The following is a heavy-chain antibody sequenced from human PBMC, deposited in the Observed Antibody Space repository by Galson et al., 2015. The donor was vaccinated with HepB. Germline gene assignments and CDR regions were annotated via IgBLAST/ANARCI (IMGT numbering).Heavy chain of an antibody. D-gene: IGHD3-3*01. CDR1: GFIFGDYA. CDR2: ISNGGATS. CDR3: VRLSITIFGVVVRGTGMDV. Sequence: SLRLSCAASGFIFGDYAMSWVCQAPEKGLEYVAIISNGGATSHYADSVKGRFTVSRDNSKRTLSLQMSSLTSEDTAVYYCVRLSITIFGVVVRGTGMDVWGQGTTVTVSS. V-gene: IGHV3-64D*06. J-gene: IGHJ6*02.